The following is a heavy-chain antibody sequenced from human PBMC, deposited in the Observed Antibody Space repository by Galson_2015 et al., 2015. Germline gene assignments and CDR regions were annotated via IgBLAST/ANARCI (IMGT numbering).Heavy chain of an antibody. V-gene: IGHV3-7*03. CDR2: IKQDGSEK. CDR3: ASASILYYDSSGYCDY. D-gene: IGHD3-22*01. Sequence: SLRLSCAASGFTFSSYWMSWVRQAPGKGLEWVANIKQDGSEKYYVDSVKGRFTISRDNAKNSLYLQMNSLRAEDTAVYYCASASILYYDSSGYCDYWGQGTLVTVSS. CDR1: GFTFSSYW. J-gene: IGHJ4*02.